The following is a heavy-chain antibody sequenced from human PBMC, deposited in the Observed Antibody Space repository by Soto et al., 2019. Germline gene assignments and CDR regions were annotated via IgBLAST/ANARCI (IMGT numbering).Heavy chain of an antibody. CDR3: ARGFYPGGYDCLDY. J-gene: IGHJ4*02. D-gene: IGHD5-12*01. CDR1: GYTFTSYD. V-gene: IGHV1-8*01. Sequence: ASVKVSCKASGYTFTSYDMNWVRQATGQGLEWMGWMNPNSGNTGYAQKFQGRVTMTRNTSISTAYMELSSLRSEDAAVYYCARGFYPGGYDCLDYWGQGTLVTVSS. CDR2: MNPNSGNT.